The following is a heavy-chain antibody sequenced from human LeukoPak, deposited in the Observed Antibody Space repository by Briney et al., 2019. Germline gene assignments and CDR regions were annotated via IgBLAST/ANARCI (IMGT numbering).Heavy chain of an antibody. CDR1: GFTFSDYY. CDR3: AKGSNYYGSGSTDY. CDR2: ISSSGSTI. D-gene: IGHD3-10*01. Sequence: GGSLRLSCAASGFTFSDYYMNWIRQAPGKGLEWVSYISSSGSTIYYADSVKGRFTISRDNSKNTLYLQMNSLRAEDTAVYYCAKGSNYYGSGSTDYWGQGTLVTVSS. V-gene: IGHV3-11*04. J-gene: IGHJ4*02.